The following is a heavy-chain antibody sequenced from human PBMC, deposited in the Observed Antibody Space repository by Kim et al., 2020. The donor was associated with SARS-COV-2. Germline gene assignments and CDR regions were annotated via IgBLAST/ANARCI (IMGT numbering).Heavy chain of an antibody. V-gene: IGHV4-4*09. Sequence: NPSLKSRVTISVDTSKNQFSLKLSSVTAADTAVYYCASGRYGSGSYPFDYWGQGTLVTVSS. D-gene: IGHD3-10*01. J-gene: IGHJ4*02. CDR3: ASGRYGSGSYPFDY.